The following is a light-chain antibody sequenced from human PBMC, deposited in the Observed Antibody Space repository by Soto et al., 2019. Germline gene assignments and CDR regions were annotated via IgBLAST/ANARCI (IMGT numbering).Light chain of an antibody. J-gene: IGKJ1*01. CDR2: ASS. CDR3: QQYDSVPTT. Sequence: EIVLTQSPDTVSLSPGERATLSCRASQSVSNIYLSWYLQKPGQAPRLLIYASSNRATGIPDRFSGTGSGTDFTLTISRLEPEDFAVYYCQQYDSVPTTFGQGTKVEIK. CDR1: QSVSNIY. V-gene: IGKV3-20*01.